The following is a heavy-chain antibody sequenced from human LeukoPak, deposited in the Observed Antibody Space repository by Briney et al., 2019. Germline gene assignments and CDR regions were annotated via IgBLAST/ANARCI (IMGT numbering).Heavy chain of an antibody. V-gene: IGHV3-48*01. CDR1: GFTFSSYS. Sequence: AGGSLRLSCAASGFTFSSYSMNWVRQAPGKGLEWVSYISSSSSTIYYADSVKGRFTISRDNAKNSLYLQMNSLRAEDTAVYYCTRDPPSSGWSFDYWGQGTLVTVSS. CDR3: TRDPPSSGWSFDY. CDR2: ISSSSSTI. J-gene: IGHJ4*02. D-gene: IGHD6-19*01.